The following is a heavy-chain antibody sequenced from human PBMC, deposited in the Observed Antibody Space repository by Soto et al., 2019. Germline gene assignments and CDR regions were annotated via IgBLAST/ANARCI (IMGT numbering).Heavy chain of an antibody. V-gene: IGHV3-48*01. CDR2: ISSSSSTI. J-gene: IGHJ1*01. Sequence: PGGSLRLSCAASGFTFSSYSMNWVRQAPGKGLEWVSYISSSSSTIYYADSVKGRFTISRDNAKNSLYLQMNSLRAEDTAVYYCARDLIVVPAAMPKYFQHWGQGTLVTVSS. CDR3: ARDLIVVPAAMPKYFQH. D-gene: IGHD2-2*01. CDR1: GFTFSSYS.